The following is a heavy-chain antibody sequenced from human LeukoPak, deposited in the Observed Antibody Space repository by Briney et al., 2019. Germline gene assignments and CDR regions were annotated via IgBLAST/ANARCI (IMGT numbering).Heavy chain of an antibody. V-gene: IGHV3-21*01. Sequence: KSGGSLRLSCAASGFTFSSYSMNWVRQAPGKGLEWVSSISSSSSYIYYAESVKGRFTISRDNAKNSLYLQMNSLRAEDTAVYYCARDRWELLLPYYYYYGMDVWGQGTTVTVSS. CDR3: ARDRWELLLPYYYYYGMDV. CDR2: ISSSSSYI. J-gene: IGHJ6*02. D-gene: IGHD1-26*01. CDR1: GFTFSSYS.